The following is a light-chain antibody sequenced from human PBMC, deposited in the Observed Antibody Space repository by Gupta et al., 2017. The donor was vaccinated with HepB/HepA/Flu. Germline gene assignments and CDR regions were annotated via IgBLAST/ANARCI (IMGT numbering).Light chain of an antibody. CDR3: QQYNSYPWT. CDR1: QSISSW. CDR2: KAS. J-gene: IGKJ1*01. V-gene: IGKV1-5*03. Sequence: DIQMTQSPSTLSASVGDRVTITCRASQSISSWLAWFQQKPGKAPKFLMYKASSLESGVPSRFSGSGSGTEFTLTINSLQTDDFATYYCQQYNSYPWTFGQGTKVENK.